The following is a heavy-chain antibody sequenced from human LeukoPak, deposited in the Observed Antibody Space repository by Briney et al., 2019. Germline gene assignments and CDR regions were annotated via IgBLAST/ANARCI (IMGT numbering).Heavy chain of an antibody. Sequence: ASVKVSCKASGGTFSSYAISWVRQAPGQGLEWMGRIIPIFGTENYAQKFQGRVTITTDESTSTAYMELSSLRSEDTAVYYCASQNYDFWSGYRPVEYYYYYMDVWGKGTTVTVSS. D-gene: IGHD3-3*01. CDR3: ASQNYDFWSGYRPVEYYYYYMDV. CDR2: IIPIFGTE. J-gene: IGHJ6*03. V-gene: IGHV1-69*05. CDR1: GGTFSSYA.